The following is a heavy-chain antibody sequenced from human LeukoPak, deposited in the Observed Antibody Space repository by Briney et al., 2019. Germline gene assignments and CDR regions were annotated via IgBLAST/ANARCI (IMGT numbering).Heavy chain of an antibody. CDR1: GFTFSSYW. CDR2: INSDGSST. D-gene: IGHD3-3*01. CDR3: ARAANDFWGGYPVPLDY. Sequence: HTGGSLRLSCAASGFTFSSYWMHWVRQAPGKGLVWVSRINSDGSSTSYADSVKGRFTISRDNAKNTLYLQMNSLRAEDTAVYYCARAANDFWGGYPVPLDYWGPGNLGTVSP. J-gene: IGHJ4*02. V-gene: IGHV3-74*01.